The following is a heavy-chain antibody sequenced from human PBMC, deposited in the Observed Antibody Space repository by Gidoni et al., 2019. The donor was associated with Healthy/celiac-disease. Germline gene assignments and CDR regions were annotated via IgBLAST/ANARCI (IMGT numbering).Heavy chain of an antibody. D-gene: IGHD3-10*01. J-gene: IGHJ6*02. CDR2: INPNSGGT. Sequence: MGWINPNSGGTNYAQKFQGRVTMTRDTSISTAYMELSRLRSDDTAVYYCARAPLSRWFGERGTSMDVWGQGTTVTVSS. V-gene: IGHV1-2*02. CDR3: ARAPLSRWFGERGTSMDV.